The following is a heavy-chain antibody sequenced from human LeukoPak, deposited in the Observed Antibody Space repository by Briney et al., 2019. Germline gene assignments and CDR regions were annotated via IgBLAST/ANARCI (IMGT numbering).Heavy chain of an antibody. D-gene: IGHD3-10*01. V-gene: IGHV3-30*03. Sequence: GGSLRLSCAASGFTFSSYGMHWVRQAPGKGLEWVAVISYDGSNKYYADSVKGRFTISRDNSKNTLYLQMNSLRAEDTAVYYCATASVVRGVISYYYGMDVWGQGTTVTVSS. J-gene: IGHJ6*02. CDR2: ISYDGSNK. CDR1: GFTFSSYG. CDR3: ATASVVRGVISYYYGMDV.